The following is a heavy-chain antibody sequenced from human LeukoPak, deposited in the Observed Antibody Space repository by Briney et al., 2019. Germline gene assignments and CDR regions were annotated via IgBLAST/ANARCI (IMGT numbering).Heavy chain of an antibody. CDR3: ARYGPFDS. Sequence: GSLRLSCAASGFTFNNYDMHWVRQAPGKGLEWVAVISNDGSNKYYADSVKGRFTVSRDNSKNTLFLQMNSLRDEDTAVYYCARYGPFDSWGQGTLVTVSS. J-gene: IGHJ4*02. V-gene: IGHV3-30-3*01. CDR2: ISNDGSNK. CDR1: GFTFNNYD. D-gene: IGHD3-10*01.